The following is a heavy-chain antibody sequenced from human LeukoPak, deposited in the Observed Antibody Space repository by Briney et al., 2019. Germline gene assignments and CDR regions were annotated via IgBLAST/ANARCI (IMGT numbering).Heavy chain of an antibody. J-gene: IGHJ4*02. Sequence: GGSLRLSCAASGFTFSNYAMSWVRQAPGKGLEWVSGISGSGGTTYYADSVKGRFTVSRDNSKNTLSLQMYSLRAEDTAIYYCAKANVFGVLDYFDYWGQGTLVTVSS. CDR1: GFTFSNYA. CDR2: ISGSGGTT. V-gene: IGHV3-23*01. CDR3: AKANVFGVLDYFDY. D-gene: IGHD3-3*01.